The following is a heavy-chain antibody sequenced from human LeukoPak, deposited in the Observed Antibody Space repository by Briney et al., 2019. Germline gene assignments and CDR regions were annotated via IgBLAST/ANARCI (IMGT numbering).Heavy chain of an antibody. CDR2: IRSKAYGGTT. D-gene: IGHD4-17*01. V-gene: IGHV3-49*03. CDR1: GFTFSDYY. Sequence: GGSLRLSCAASGFTFSDYYMSWIRQAPGKGLEWVGFIRSKAYGGTTEYAASVKGRFTISRDDSKSIAYLQMNGLKTEDTAVYYCTRGGYGDYSDYWGQGTLVTVSS. CDR3: TRGGYGDYSDY. J-gene: IGHJ4*02.